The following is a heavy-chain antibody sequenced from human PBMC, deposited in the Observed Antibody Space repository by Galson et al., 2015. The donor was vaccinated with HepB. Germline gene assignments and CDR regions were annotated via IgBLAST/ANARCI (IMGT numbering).Heavy chain of an antibody. Sequence: SLRLSCAASGFTFSSYAMSWVRQAPGKGLEWVSAISGSGGSTYYADSVKGRFTISRDNSKNTLYLQMNSLRAEDTAVYYCAKDHRLRYFDWAWGWFDPWGQGTLVTVSS. J-gene: IGHJ5*02. V-gene: IGHV3-23*01. D-gene: IGHD3-9*01. CDR3: AKDHRLRYFDWAWGWFDP. CDR2: ISGSGGST. CDR1: GFTFSSYA.